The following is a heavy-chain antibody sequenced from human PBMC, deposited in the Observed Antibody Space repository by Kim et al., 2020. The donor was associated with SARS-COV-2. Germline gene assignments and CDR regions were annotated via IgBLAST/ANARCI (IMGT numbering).Heavy chain of an antibody. Sequence: PALKMRVTLSVDTSKNQFSLRLSSVTAADTAVYYCARELAAAGNWFDPWGQGTLVTVSS. V-gene: IGHV4-39*07. D-gene: IGHD6-13*01. CDR3: ARELAAAGNWFDP. J-gene: IGHJ5*02.